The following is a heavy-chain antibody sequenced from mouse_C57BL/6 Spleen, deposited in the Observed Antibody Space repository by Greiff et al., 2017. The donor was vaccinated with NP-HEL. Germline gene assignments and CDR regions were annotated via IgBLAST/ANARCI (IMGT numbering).Heavy chain of an antibody. Sequence: VKLMESGAELVRPGTSVKVSCKASGYAFTNYLIEWVKQRPGQGLEWIGVINPGSGGTNYNEKFKGKTTLTEDKSSSTAYMQLSSLTTEDSAVYFCASPSKVAMDYWGQGTSVTVSS. CDR1: GYAFTNYL. V-gene: IGHV1-54*01. CDR3: ASPSKVAMDY. J-gene: IGHJ4*01. CDR2: INPGSGGT.